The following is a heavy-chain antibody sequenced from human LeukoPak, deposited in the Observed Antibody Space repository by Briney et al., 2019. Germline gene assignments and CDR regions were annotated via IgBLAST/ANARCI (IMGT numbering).Heavy chain of an antibody. J-gene: IGHJ4*02. CDR2: IWYDGSNK. CDR1: GFTFSSYG. CDR3: AKDLRPSYYGGNSEFDY. Sequence: QPGRSLRLSCAASGFTFSSYGMHWVRQAPGKGLEWVAVIWYDGSNKYYADSVKGRFTISRDNSRNTLYLQMNSLRAEDTAVYYCAKDLRPSYYGGNSEFDYWGQGTLVTVSS. D-gene: IGHD4-23*01. V-gene: IGHV3-33*06.